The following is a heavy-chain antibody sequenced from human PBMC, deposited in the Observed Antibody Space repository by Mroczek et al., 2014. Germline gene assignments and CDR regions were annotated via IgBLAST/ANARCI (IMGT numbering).Heavy chain of an antibody. CDR3: VMTNQQLVHF. V-gene: IGHV2-70*04. J-gene: IGHJ4*02. D-gene: IGHD6-13*01. CDR1: GFSLSTSGMR. CDR2: IDWDDDK. Sequence: QVTLKESGPALVKPTQTLTLTCTFSGFSLSTSGMRASWIRQPPGKALEWLARIDWDDDKFYSTSLKTRLTISKDTSKNQVVLTMTNMDPVDTATYYCVMTNQQLVHFWGQGTLVTVSS.